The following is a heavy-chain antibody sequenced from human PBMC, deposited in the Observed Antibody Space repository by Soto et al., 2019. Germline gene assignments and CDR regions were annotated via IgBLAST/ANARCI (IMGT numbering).Heavy chain of an antibody. J-gene: IGHJ5*01. V-gene: IGHV3-23*01. CDR1: GFIFINFA. CDR2: ISGSGGNT. D-gene: IGHD6-13*01. CDR3: AKGSGSSSSSWYYSGYSFDS. Sequence: GGSLRLSCAASGFIFINFAMSWVRQVPGKGLEWISTISGSGGNTYKAVSVKGRFTISRDNSKNTLHLQMSSLRAEDTAVYYCAKGSGSSSSSWYYSGYSFDSWGQGT.